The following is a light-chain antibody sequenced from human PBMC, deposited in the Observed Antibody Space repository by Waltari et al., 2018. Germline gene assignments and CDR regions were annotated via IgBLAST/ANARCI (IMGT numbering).Light chain of an antibody. V-gene: IGKV3-15*01. CDR2: GAS. Sequence: EIVMTQSPATLSVSPGERATPSCRASQSISSDLAWYQQKPGQAPRLLIYGASTRATRIPARFSGSGSGTDFTLTISSLQSEDFAVYYCQQYYNWPLTFGQGTKVEI. J-gene: IGKJ1*01. CDR3: QQYYNWPLT. CDR1: QSISSD.